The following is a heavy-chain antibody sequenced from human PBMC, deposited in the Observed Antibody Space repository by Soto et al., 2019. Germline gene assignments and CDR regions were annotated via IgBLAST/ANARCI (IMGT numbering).Heavy chain of an antibody. CDR3: ARDRYDFWSGNNQRCWFDP. Sequence: ASVKVSCKASGYTFTSYAMHWVRQAPGQRLEWMGWINAGNGSTKYSQKFQGRVTITRDTSASTAYMELSSLRSEDTAVYYCARDRYDFWSGNNQRCWFDPWGQGTLVTVSS. CDR2: INAGNGST. CDR1: GYTFTSYA. V-gene: IGHV1-3*01. D-gene: IGHD3-3*01. J-gene: IGHJ5*02.